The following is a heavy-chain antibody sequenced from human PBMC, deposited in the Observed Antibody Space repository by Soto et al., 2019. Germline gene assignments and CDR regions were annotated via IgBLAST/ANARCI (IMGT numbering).Heavy chain of an antibody. CDR3: ARDSYDRSGGGVNDTFDV. D-gene: IGHD3-22*01. J-gene: IGHJ3*01. CDR1: GGSISSGDFS. V-gene: IGHV4-30-2*01. Sequence: QLHLQESGSGLVKPSQTLSLTCTVSGGSISSGDFSWSWIRQPLGTGLEWVGCIYSSGSTHSSPSLRGRVTVSIDRSNNQISLMLTSVTAAATAVYYCARDSYDRSGGGVNDTFDVWGQGTVVTVSS. CDR2: IYSSGST.